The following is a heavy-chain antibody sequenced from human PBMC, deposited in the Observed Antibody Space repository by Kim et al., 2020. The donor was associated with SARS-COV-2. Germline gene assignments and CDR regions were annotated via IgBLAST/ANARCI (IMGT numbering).Heavy chain of an antibody. D-gene: IGHD2-2*01. Sequence: QKFQGRGTMTRDTSTSTVYMELSSLRAEDTAVYYCARDIVVVPAVYGMDVWGQGTTVTVSS. CDR3: ARDIVVVPAVYGMDV. V-gene: IGHV1-46*01. J-gene: IGHJ6*02.